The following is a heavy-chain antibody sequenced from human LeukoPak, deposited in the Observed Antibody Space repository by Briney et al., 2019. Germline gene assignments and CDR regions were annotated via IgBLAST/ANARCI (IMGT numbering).Heavy chain of an antibody. CDR2: IYYSGST. CDR1: GGSISSYY. D-gene: IGHD2-15*01. CDR3: ARRVPHSDFFDA. J-gene: IGHJ5*02. Sequence: SETLSLTRTVSGGSISSYYWSWIRQPPGKGLEWIGYIYYSGSTNYNPSLKSRVTISVDTSKNQFSLKLSSVTAADTAVYYCARRVPHSDFFDAWGQGTLVTVSS. V-gene: IGHV4-59*01.